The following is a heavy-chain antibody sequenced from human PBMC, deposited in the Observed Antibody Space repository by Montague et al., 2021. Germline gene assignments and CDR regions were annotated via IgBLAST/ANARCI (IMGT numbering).Heavy chain of an antibody. Sequence: SETLSLTCTVSSGSIFHAHWSWVRQPPGKGLEWLGSMFYGGATSNNPSLKSRVTMSIDTSTSQFSPKLSFVTAADTAVYYCAKQDYFVSGTSYKGFDPWGQGILVTVSS. J-gene: IGHJ5*02. CDR2: MFYGGAT. D-gene: IGHD3-10*01. CDR1: SGSIFHAH. V-gene: IGHV4-59*08. CDR3: AKQDYFVSGTSYKGFDP.